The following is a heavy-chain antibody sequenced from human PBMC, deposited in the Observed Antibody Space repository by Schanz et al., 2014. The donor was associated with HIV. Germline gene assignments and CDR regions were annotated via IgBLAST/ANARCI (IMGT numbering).Heavy chain of an antibody. CDR1: GFTFSTSW. D-gene: IGHD3-22*01. V-gene: IGHV3-23*04. CDR2: LSGGNDDT. Sequence: EVQLVESGGGLVQPGGSLRLSCAASGFTFSTSWMHWVRQAPGKGLVWVSALSGGNDDTFYADYADSVKGRFTISRDNAKKTLFLQMNGLRAEDTAIYYCAKDLSVHTSAYYRYWGQGTLVTVSS. CDR3: AKDLSVHTSAYYRY. J-gene: IGHJ4*02.